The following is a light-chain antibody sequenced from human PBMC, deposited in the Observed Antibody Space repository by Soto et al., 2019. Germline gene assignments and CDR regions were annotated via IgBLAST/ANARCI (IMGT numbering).Light chain of an antibody. CDR2: DNN. CDR1: NSNIGSNT. V-gene: IGLV1-44*01. Sequence: QSVLTQPPSASGTPGQRVTISCSGSNSNIGSNTVNWYQQLPGTAPKLLIYDNNKRHSGVPGRFSDSKSGTSASLAISGLQSEDDADYYCASWDDRLNGVIFGGGTKLTVL. CDR3: ASWDDRLNGVI. J-gene: IGLJ2*01.